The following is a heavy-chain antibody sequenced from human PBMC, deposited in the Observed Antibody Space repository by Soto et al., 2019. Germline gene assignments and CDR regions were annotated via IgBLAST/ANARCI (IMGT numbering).Heavy chain of an antibody. CDR3: ARDPEGDYFDY. CDR2: IYYSGST. Sequence: SSETLSLTCTVSGGSVSSGSYYWSWIRQPPGKGLEWIGYIYYSGSTNYNPSLKSRVTISVDTSKNQFSLKLSSVTAADTAVYYCARDPEGDYFDYWGQGTLVTVSS. V-gene: IGHV4-61*01. CDR1: GGSVSSGSYY. D-gene: IGHD3-16*01. J-gene: IGHJ4*02.